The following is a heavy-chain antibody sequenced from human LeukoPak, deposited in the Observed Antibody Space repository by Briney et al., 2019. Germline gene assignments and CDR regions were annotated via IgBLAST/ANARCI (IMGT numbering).Heavy chain of an antibody. V-gene: IGHV4-31*03. D-gene: IGHD3-9*01. CDR3: ARGSSHYDILTGYYVDYFDY. J-gene: IGHJ4*02. Sequence: SSQTLSLTCTVSGVSISSCGYYWSWLRQHPGKGLEWIGYIYYSGSTYYNPSLKSRVTISVDTSKNQFSLKLSSVTAADTAVYYCARGSSHYDILTGYYVDYFDYWGQGTLVTVSS. CDR1: GVSISSCGYY. CDR2: IYYSGST.